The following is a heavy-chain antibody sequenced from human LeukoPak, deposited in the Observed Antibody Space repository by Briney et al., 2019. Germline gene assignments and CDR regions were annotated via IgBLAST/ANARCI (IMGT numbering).Heavy chain of an antibody. V-gene: IGHV3-74*01. CDR3: ARSQSGVFDV. CDR1: GFTFTNYW. CDR2: MNSDGTSI. D-gene: IGHD2-15*01. Sequence: GGSLRLSCVVSGFTFTNYWMQWVRQVPGKGLVWVARMNSDGTSIILADSVKGRFTISRDNAENTLYLQMNSLRPEDTALYYCARSQSGVFDVWGQGTMVIVSS. J-gene: IGHJ3*01.